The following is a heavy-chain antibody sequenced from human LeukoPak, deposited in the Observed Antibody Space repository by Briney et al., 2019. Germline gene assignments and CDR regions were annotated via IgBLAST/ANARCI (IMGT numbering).Heavy chain of an antibody. J-gene: IGHJ4*02. CDR1: GFTFSRYE. Sequence: MPGGSLRLSCAASGFTFSRYEMNWVRQRPRKGLEWIGEINHSGSTNYNPSLKSRVPISVDTSKNQFSLKLSSATAADTAVYYSARSGASNYYDSNGYPFDYWGQGTLVTVSS. V-gene: IGHV4-34*01. CDR2: INHSGST. D-gene: IGHD3-22*01. CDR3: ARSGASNYYDSNGYPFDY.